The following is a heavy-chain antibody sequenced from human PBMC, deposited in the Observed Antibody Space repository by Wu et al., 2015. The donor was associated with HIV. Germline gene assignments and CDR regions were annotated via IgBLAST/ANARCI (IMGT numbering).Heavy chain of an antibody. J-gene: IGHJ6*02. CDR2: IVPVYNIP. D-gene: IGHD3-10*01. V-gene: IGHV1-69*14. CDR1: GDTFNKYA. CDR3: ARAHYYGSGRPTGLYYAFDV. Sequence: QAQLVQSGAGVRKPGSSVMVSCKASGDTFNKYAINWVRQAPGQGLEWMGGIVPVYNIPNYAEKFQDRVTITADRSTSTAYMELSSLRSADTAIYYCARAHYYGSGRPTGLYYAFDVWGQGTTVTVSS.